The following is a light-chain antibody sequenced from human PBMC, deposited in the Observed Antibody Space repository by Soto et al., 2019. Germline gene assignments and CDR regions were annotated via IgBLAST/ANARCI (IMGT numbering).Light chain of an antibody. CDR2: SNN. V-gene: IGLV1-44*01. CDR3: QSFDSSLNERV. CDR1: SSNIGSNT. J-gene: IGLJ3*02. Sequence: QSVLTQPPSASGTPGQRVTISCSGSSSNIGSNTVNWYQQLPGTAPTLLIYSNNQRPSGVPDRFSGSKSGTSASLAVNGLQSEDEADYYCQSFDSSLNERVFGGGTKLTVL.